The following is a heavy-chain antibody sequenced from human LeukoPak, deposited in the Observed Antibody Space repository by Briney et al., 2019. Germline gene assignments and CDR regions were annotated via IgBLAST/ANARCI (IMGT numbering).Heavy chain of an antibody. Sequence: PSETLSLTCTVSGGSISSSSYYWGWIRQPPGKGLEWIGSIYYSGSTYYNPSLKSRVTISVDTSKNQSSLKLSSVTAADTAVYYCARYDFWSGYYSHFDYWGQGTLVTVSS. D-gene: IGHD3-3*01. CDR3: ARYDFWSGYYSHFDY. V-gene: IGHV4-39*01. CDR1: GGSISSSSYY. J-gene: IGHJ4*02. CDR2: IYYSGST.